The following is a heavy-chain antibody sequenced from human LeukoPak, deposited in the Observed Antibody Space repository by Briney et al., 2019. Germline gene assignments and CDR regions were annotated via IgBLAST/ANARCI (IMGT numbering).Heavy chain of an antibody. CDR2: TKPDGSEK. CDR1: GFSFSNYW. V-gene: IGHV3-7*01. J-gene: IGHJ4*02. Sequence: GGSLRLSCAASGFSFSNYWMDWIRQAPGKGLEWVGSTKPDGSEKYYVDSVKGRFTISRDNAKNSLYLQMNGLRAEDTAVYYCARDDGSSCFAYWGQGTQVTVSS. CDR3: ARDDGSSCFAY. D-gene: IGHD3-10*01.